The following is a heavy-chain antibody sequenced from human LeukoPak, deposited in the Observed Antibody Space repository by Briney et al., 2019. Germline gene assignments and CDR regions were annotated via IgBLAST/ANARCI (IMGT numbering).Heavy chain of an antibody. Sequence: SETLSLTCTVSGGSISSGSYYWSWIRQPAGKGLEWIGRIYTSGSTNYNASLKGRVTISVDTSKNQFSLKLISVTAADTAVYYCPRGGAGIAFYYYYMDVWGKGTTVTVSS. CDR2: IYTSGST. D-gene: IGHD6-13*01. V-gene: IGHV4-61*02. CDR3: PRGGAGIAFYYYYMDV. CDR1: GGSISSGSYY. J-gene: IGHJ6*03.